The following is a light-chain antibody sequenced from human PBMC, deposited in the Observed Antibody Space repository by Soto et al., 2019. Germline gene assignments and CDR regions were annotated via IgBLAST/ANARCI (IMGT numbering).Light chain of an antibody. CDR2: DAS. CDR3: QQYNSYPIT. Sequence: DIQMTHSPSTLSASVGDRVTITCRASQSISSWLAWYQQKPGKAPKLLIYDASSLESGVPSRFSGSGSGTEFTPTISSLQPDDLATYNCQQYNSYPITVRQGTRLEIK. J-gene: IGKJ5*01. CDR1: QSISSW. V-gene: IGKV1-5*01.